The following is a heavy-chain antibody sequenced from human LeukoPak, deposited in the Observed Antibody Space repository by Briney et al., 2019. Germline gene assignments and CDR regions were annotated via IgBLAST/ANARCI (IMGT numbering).Heavy chain of an antibody. CDR1: GYTFTGYY. Sequence: ASVKVSCKASGYTFTGYYMHWVRQAPGQGLEWMGWISAYNGNANYAQKLQGRVTMTTDTSTSTAYMELRSLRSDDTAVYYCARVWPHNWFDPWGQGTLVTVSS. CDR2: ISAYNGNA. V-gene: IGHV1-18*04. J-gene: IGHJ5*02. D-gene: IGHD3-16*01. CDR3: ARVWPHNWFDP.